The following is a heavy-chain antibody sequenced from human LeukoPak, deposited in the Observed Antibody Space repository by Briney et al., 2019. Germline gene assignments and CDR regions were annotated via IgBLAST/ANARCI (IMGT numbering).Heavy chain of an antibody. CDR2: ISSSSSYI. D-gene: IGHD1-26*01. J-gene: IGHJ3*02. Sequence: PGGSLRLSCAASGFTFSSYSMNWVRQAPGKGLEWVSSISSSSSYIYYADSVEGRFTISRDNAKNSLYLQMNSLRAEDTALYYCAEDSYSGSYYGAFDIWGQGTMVTVSS. V-gene: IGHV3-21*04. CDR3: AEDSYSGSYYGAFDI. CDR1: GFTFSSYS.